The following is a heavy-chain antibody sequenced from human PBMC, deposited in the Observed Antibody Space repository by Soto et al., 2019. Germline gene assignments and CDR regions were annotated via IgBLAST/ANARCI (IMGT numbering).Heavy chain of an antibody. CDR1: GYTFISYG. J-gene: IGHJ4*02. CDR2: IATHNDNT. D-gene: IGHD6-19*01. V-gene: IGHV1-18*01. CDR3: ARVYSSGWKGLGY. Sequence: QLVQSAAEVKKPGSSVKVSCKAFGYTFISYGIGWVRQAPGQGLEWMGWIATHNDNTNYAQQFQGRVTFTTDTSTSTAYMELRSLTSDDTAIYYCARVYSSGWKGLGYWGQGTLVTVSS.